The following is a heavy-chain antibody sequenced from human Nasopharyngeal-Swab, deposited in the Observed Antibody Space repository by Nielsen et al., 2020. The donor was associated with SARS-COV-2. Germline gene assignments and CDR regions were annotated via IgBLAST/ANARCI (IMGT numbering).Heavy chain of an antibody. CDR2: MNPNSGNT. Sequence: ASVKVSCKASGYTFTSYDINWVRQATGQGLEWMGWMNPNSGNTGYAQKFQGRVTVTRNTSISTAYMELSSLRSEDTAVYYCARSYGDYEDNWFDPWGQGTLVTVSS. CDR1: GYTFTSYD. J-gene: IGHJ5*02. V-gene: IGHV1-8*01. D-gene: IGHD4-17*01. CDR3: ARSYGDYEDNWFDP.